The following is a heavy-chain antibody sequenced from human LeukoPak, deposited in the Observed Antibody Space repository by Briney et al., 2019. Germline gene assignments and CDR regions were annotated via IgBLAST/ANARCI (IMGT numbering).Heavy chain of an antibody. J-gene: IGHJ4*02. D-gene: IGHD6-19*01. CDR1: GYTFTGYY. CDR2: MNPNSGGT. CDR3: ASLTYSSGWFYFDY. V-gene: IGHV1-2*02. Sequence: ASVKVSCKASGYTFTGYYLHWVRQAPGQGLEWMGWMNPNSGGTNYAENFQGRVTLTRDTSISTAYMELRSLRSDDTAVYYCASLTYSSGWFYFDYWGQGTLVTVSS.